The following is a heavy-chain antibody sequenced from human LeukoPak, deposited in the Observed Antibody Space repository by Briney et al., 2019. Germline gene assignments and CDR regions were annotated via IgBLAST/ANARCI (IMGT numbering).Heavy chain of an antibody. D-gene: IGHD6-25*01. CDR3: ASDYFLDY. CDR2: ISGSGGST. Sequence: GGSLRLSCAASGFTFSSYAMSWVRQAPGKGLEWVSAISGSGGSTYYADSAKGRFTISRDNSMNTLYLQMNSLRADDTAVYYCASDYFLDYWGQGTLVTVSS. J-gene: IGHJ4*02. CDR1: GFTFSSYA. V-gene: IGHV3-23*01.